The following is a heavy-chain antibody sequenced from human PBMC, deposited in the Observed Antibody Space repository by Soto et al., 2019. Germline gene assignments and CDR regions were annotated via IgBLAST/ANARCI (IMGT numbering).Heavy chain of an antibody. CDR1: GFSFSAFS. Sequence: GGSLRLSCASSGFSFSAFSMNWVRQAPGKGLEWISYISSTSSTIYYADSVKGRFTISRDNAKNSLYLQMNSLRDEDTAVYYCAREGGRHCSPTRCYNAFDIWGLGTMVTVSS. V-gene: IGHV3-48*02. CDR3: AREGGRHCSPTRCYNAFDI. J-gene: IGHJ3*02. D-gene: IGHD2-2*02. CDR2: ISSTSSTI.